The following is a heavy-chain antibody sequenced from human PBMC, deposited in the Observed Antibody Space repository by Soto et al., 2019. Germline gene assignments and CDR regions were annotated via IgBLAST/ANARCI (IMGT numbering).Heavy chain of an antibody. D-gene: IGHD3-22*01. CDR2: ISGSGGST. CDR3: AKDGYYDSSGSIQYYFDY. Sequence: GGSLRLSCAASGFTFSSYAMSWVRQAPGKGLEWVSAISGSGGSTYYADSGKGRFTISRDNSKNTLYLQMNSLRAEDTAVYYCAKDGYYDSSGSIQYYFDYWGQGTLVTVSS. CDR1: GFTFSSYA. V-gene: IGHV3-23*01. J-gene: IGHJ4*02.